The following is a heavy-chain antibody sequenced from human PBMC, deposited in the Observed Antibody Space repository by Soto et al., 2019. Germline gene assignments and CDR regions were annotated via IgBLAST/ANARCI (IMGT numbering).Heavy chain of an antibody. CDR1: GYTFSSYW. CDR2: IKQSASET. J-gene: IGHJ4*02. V-gene: IGHV3-7*03. D-gene: IGHD5-18*01. Sequence: GGSLRLSCVASGYTFSSYWMTWVRQAPGKGLEWVANIKQSASETYYVDSVKGRFTISRDDAKNSLYLQMNTLRAEDTAVYYCARGYSIDYWGQGTLVTVSS. CDR3: ARGYSIDY.